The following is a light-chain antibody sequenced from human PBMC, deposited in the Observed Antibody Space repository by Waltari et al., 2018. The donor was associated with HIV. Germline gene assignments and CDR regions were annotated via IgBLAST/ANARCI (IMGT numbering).Light chain of an antibody. Sequence: DIQMTQSPSSLSASLGDSVVITFRASQAISTYLNWYQPKPGKAPVLLVYSAYRLQPGAPSRCRGAGSGKDFSLSISGLQTEDFATYFCQQSYGFPFNFGPGT. V-gene: IGKV1-39*01. CDR1: QAISTY. J-gene: IGKJ3*01. CDR3: QQSYGFPFN. CDR2: SAY.